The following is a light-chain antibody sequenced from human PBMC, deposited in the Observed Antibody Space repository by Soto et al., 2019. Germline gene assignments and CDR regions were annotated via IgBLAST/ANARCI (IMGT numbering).Light chain of an antibody. CDR2: DVG. V-gene: IGLV2-14*01. Sequence: QSALTQPASVSGSPGQSITISCTGTSSDVGDFNYVSWYQQHPGKAPNLMIDDVGNRPSGVSIRFSGSKSGSTASLTISGLHDEDEADYYCSSFSSSTTRVFGTGTKVTVL. CDR3: SSFSSSTTRV. CDR1: SSDVGDFNY. J-gene: IGLJ1*01.